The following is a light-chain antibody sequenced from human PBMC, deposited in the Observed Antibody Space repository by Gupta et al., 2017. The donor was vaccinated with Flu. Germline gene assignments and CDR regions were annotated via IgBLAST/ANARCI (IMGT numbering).Light chain of an antibody. V-gene: IGLV2-14*01. J-gene: IGLJ1*01. CDR1: SSDIGGYNN. CDR2: EVS. CDR3: SSYTSSNSRYV. Sequence: QSALTQPASVSGSPGQSITISCTGTSSDIGGYNNVSWYQQHPGKAPKRMMDEVSYRPSGVSNRFSGSKSGNTASPTISGLQTEEEADDYCSSYTSSNSRYVFGTGTKVTVL.